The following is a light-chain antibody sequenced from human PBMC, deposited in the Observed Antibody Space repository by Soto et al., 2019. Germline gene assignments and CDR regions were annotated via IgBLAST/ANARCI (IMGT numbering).Light chain of an antibody. V-gene: IGKV3-20*01. CDR3: QQYGNLLWT. Sequence: EDVLTQSPGTLSLSPGERATLSCRASQSVSTNYLAWYQQKPGQAPRLLIYGASIRATGIPDRFGGSGSGTDFTLTISRLESEDFAVYYCQQYGNLLWTFGQGTKVEIK. J-gene: IGKJ1*01. CDR2: GAS. CDR1: QSVSTNY.